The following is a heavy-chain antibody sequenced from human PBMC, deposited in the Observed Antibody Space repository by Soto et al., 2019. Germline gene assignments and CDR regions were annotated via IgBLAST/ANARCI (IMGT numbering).Heavy chain of an antibody. CDR3: AKDSRNSGWYVNYYYYGLDV. CDR1: GFTFSSYA. J-gene: IGHJ6*02. Sequence: QVQLAESGGGVVQPGRSLRLSCAASGFTFSSYAMHWVRQAPGKGLEWVALISYDGNKKDYADSVKGRFTISRDNSKNTLDLQMNSLRVEDTAVYYCAKDSRNSGWYVNYYYYGLDVWGQGTTVTVSS. D-gene: IGHD6-19*01. V-gene: IGHV3-30*18. CDR2: ISYDGNKK.